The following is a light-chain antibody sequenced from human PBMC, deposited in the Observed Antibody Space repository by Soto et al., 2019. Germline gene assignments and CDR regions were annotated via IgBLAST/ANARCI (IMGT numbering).Light chain of an antibody. V-gene: IGKV1-5*03. Sequence: DIQMTQSPSTLSASVGDRVTITCRASPSISSWLAWYQQKPGKAPKLLIYKASSLESGVPSRFSGSGSGTEFTLTIISLQPDDFATYYCKQYNSWWTFGQGTQVEIK. CDR3: KQYNSWWT. CDR1: PSISSW. J-gene: IGKJ1*01. CDR2: KAS.